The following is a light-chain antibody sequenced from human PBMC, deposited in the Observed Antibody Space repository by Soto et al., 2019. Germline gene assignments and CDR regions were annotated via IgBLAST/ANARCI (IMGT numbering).Light chain of an antibody. CDR3: QQYDSPPPIT. Sequence: EIVLTQSPGTLSLSPGERATVSCRASQSVSSSYLAWYQQKPGQAPRLLIYGASSRATGIPDRFSGSGSGTDFTLTISRLEPEDFAVYYCQQYDSPPPITFGQGTRLEIK. CDR2: GAS. CDR1: QSVSSSY. V-gene: IGKV3-20*01. J-gene: IGKJ5*01.